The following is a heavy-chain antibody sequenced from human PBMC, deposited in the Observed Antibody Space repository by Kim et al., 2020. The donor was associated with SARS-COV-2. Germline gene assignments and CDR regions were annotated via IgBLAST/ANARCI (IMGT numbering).Heavy chain of an antibody. CDR2: INPSGGST. D-gene: IGHD6-19*01. V-gene: IGHV1-46*01. CDR3: AAAVADNWFDP. J-gene: IGHJ5*02. CDR1: GYTFTSYY. Sequence: ASVKVSCKASGYTFTSYYMHWVRQAPGQGLEWMGIINPSGGSTSYAQKFQGRVTMTRDTSTSTVYMELSSLRSEDTAVYYCAAAVADNWFDPWGQGTLVTVSS.